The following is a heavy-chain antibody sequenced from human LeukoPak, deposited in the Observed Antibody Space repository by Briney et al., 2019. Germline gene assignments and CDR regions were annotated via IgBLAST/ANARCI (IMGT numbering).Heavy chain of an antibody. V-gene: IGHV4-61*02. Sequence: SETLSLTCTVSGDSISSGSYYWSWIRQPAGKGLEWIGRICTSGSTNYNPSLKSRVTISVDTSKNQFSLKLSSVTAADTAMYYCARGRVEMATIDFDYWGQGTLVTVSS. CDR3: ARGRVEMATIDFDY. J-gene: IGHJ4*02. CDR2: ICTSGST. CDR1: GDSISSGSYY. D-gene: IGHD5-24*01.